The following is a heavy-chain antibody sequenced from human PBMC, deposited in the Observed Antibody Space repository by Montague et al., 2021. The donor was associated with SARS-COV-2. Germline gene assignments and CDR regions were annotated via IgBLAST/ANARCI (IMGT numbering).Heavy chain of an antibody. V-gene: IGHV4-4*02. D-gene: IGHD2/OR15-2a*01. J-gene: IGHJ4*02. Sequence: SETLSLTCAVSGGSISSSNWWSWVRQPPGQRLQWIGEIFHDGTSRSNYNPALKSRVTISIDTSKNQFFLRLSSVTAADTALYFCTRARSKAIDYWGQGALVTVSS. CDR3: TRARSKAIDY. CDR2: IFHDGTSRS. CDR1: GGSISSSNW.